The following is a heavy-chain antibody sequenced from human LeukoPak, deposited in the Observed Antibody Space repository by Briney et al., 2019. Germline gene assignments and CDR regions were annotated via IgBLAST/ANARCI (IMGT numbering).Heavy chain of an antibody. CDR3: ARVGGAYYYDSSGSRAHWFDP. CDR2: IYYSGST. D-gene: IGHD3-22*01. CDR1: GGSFSGYY. Sequence: PSETLSLTCAVYGGSFSGYYWSWIRQPPGKGLEWIGSIYYSGSTYYNPSLKSRVTISVDTSKNQFSLKLSSVTAADAAVYYCARVGGAYYYDSSGSRAHWFDPWGQGTLVTVSS. V-gene: IGHV4-34*01. J-gene: IGHJ5*02.